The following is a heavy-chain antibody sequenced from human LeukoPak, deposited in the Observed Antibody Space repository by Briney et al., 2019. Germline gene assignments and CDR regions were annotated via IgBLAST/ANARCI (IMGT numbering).Heavy chain of an antibody. D-gene: IGHD3-22*01. CDR2: IYYSGST. CDR3: ARRKGYYDSNFDY. Sequence: PETLSLTCTVSGDSIFSYYWSWIRQPPGKALEWIGFIYYSGSTTYNPSLKSRVTFSVYTSKNQFSLKLSSVTTADTAVYYCARRKGYYDSNFDYWGQGALVSVSS. J-gene: IGHJ5*01. V-gene: IGHV4-59*12. CDR1: GDSIFSYY.